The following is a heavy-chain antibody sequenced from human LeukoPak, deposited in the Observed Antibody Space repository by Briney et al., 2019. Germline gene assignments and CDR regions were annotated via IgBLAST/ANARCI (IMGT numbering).Heavy chain of an antibody. CDR1: GFTFTSYW. Sequence: GGFLRLSCAASGFTFTSYWMSWVRQAPGKGLEWVANIKQDGSKKYYVDSVKGRFTISRDNAKNSLYLQMNSLRVEDTAVYYCARDFMGDTTIVDFDCWGQGTLVTVSS. J-gene: IGHJ4*02. V-gene: IGHV3-7*01. D-gene: IGHD3-10*01. CDR2: IKQDGSKK. CDR3: ARDFMGDTTIVDFDC.